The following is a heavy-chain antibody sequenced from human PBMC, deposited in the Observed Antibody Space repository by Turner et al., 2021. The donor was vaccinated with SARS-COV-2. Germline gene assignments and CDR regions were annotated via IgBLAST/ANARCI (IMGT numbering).Heavy chain of an antibody. J-gene: IGHJ4*02. Sequence: QVQLLQSGTEVKEPGSSVKVSCKASGGTFSKTAISWVRQAPGQGLEWMGWISSYNGNTNDAQNLQGRVTLTTDTSTSTAYMEVRSLRSDDTAIYYCARDWAGGYYFDFWGQGTLVTVSS. V-gene: IGHV1-18*01. CDR3: ARDWAGGYYFDF. CDR2: ISSYNGNT. CDR1: GGTFSKTA. D-gene: IGHD6-19*01.